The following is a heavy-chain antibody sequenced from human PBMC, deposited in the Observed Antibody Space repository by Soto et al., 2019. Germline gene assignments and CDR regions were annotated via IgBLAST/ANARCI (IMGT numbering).Heavy chain of an antibody. J-gene: IGHJ6*02. V-gene: IGHV1-69*06. Sequence: ASVKVSCKASGCTFSSYAISWVRQAPGQGLEWMGGIIPIFGTANYAQKFQGRVTITADKSTSTAYMELSSLRSEDTAVYYCASERIAVAGKLYYYYGMDVWGQGTAVTVSS. CDR1: GCTFSSYA. D-gene: IGHD6-19*01. CDR3: ASERIAVAGKLYYYYGMDV. CDR2: IIPIFGTA.